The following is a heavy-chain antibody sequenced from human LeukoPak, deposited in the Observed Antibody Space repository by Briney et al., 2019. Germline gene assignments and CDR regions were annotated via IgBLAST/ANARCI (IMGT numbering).Heavy chain of an antibody. V-gene: IGHV4-39*01. J-gene: IGHJ6*02. CDR2: AYYSGST. CDR1: GGSISSSNYY. CDR3: AVPGPYYSNYGMDV. Sequence: SETLSLTCTVSGGSISSSNYYWGWIRQPPGKGLEWIGHAYYSGSTYYNTSLKSRVTISVDTSKNQFSLKLSSVTAADTAVYHCAVPGPYYSNYGMDVWGQGTTVTVSS.